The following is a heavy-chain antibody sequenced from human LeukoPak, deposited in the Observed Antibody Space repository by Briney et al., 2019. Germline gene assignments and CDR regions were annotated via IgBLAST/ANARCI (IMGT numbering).Heavy chain of an antibody. CDR1: GYTFTSYG. J-gene: IGHJ4*02. CDR3: ARAQSTDYGDYDDY. Sequence: ASVKVSCKASGYTFTSYGISWVRQAPGQGLEWMGWISAYNGNTNYAQKLQGRVTMTTDTSTSTAHMELRSLRSDDTAVYYCARAQSTDYGDYDDYWGQGTLVTVSS. V-gene: IGHV1-18*01. CDR2: ISAYNGNT. D-gene: IGHD4-17*01.